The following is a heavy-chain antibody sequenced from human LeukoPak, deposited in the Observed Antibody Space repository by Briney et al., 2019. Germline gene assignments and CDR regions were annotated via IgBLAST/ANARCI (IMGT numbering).Heavy chain of an antibody. CDR2: ISGSGGST. J-gene: IGHJ4*02. Sequence: GGSLRLSCAASGFTFSSYAMSWVRQAPGKGLEWVSAISGSGGSTYYADSVKGRLTISRDNSKNTLYLQMNSLRAEDTAVYYCAKDGDYDFWSGYLWKFDYWGQGTLVTVSS. D-gene: IGHD3-3*01. V-gene: IGHV3-23*01. CDR3: AKDGDYDFWSGYLWKFDY. CDR1: GFTFSSYA.